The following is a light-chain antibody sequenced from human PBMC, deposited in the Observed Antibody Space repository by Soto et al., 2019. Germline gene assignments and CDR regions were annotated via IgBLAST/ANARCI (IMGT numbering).Light chain of an antibody. V-gene: IGKV1-39*01. J-gene: IGKJ2*01. CDR1: QGIAGP. CDR3: QQSYSTLQT. Sequence: DIQMTQSPSSLSASVGDRVTITGRPSQGIAGPLNWYQQKPGKAPKLLIYAASTLQSGVPSRFSGSGSGTDFSLTISSLQPEDFATYYCQQSYSTLQTFGQGTKLEIK. CDR2: AAS.